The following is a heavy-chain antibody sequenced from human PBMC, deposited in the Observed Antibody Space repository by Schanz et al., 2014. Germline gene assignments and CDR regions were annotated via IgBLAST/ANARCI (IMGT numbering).Heavy chain of an antibody. CDR1: GFTFSSHS. Sequence: EVQLLESGGALEQPGGSLRLSCVASGFTFSSHSMNWVRQAPGQGLEWLSYISGSGNTIYYADSVKGRFTISRDNAKNSLSLQMDRLRDEDTAVYYCARRYSGRYCFDYWGQGTLVAVSS. D-gene: IGHD1-26*01. CDR2: ISGSGNTI. CDR3: ARRYSGRYCFDY. V-gene: IGHV3-48*02. J-gene: IGHJ4*02.